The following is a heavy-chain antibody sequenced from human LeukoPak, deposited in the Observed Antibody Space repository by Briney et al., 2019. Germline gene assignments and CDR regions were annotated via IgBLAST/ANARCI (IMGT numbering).Heavy chain of an antibody. CDR3: ATEWGYAFDL. J-gene: IGHJ3*01. Sequence: PGGSLRLSCAASGFTFSRHWMHWVRQAPGKGLEWVANTKPDGSDKYYVDSVKGRFTISRDNAQNSLYLQMNSLRAEDTAVYFCATEWGYAFDLWGQGTMVTVSS. CDR2: TKPDGSDK. CDR1: GFTFSRHW. V-gene: IGHV3-7*01. D-gene: IGHD3-16*01.